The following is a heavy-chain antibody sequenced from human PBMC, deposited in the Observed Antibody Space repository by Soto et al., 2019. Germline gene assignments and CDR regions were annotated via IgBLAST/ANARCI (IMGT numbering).Heavy chain of an antibody. CDR1: GGTFSSYT. D-gene: IGHD3-10*01. Sequence: SVKVSCKASGGTFSSYTISWVRQAPGQGLEWMGRIIPILGIANYAQKFQGRVTITADKSTSTAYMELSSLRSEDTAVYYCASGASAYGSGSYYNYYYYGMDVWGQGTTVTVSS. CDR2: IIPILGIA. J-gene: IGHJ6*02. V-gene: IGHV1-69*02. CDR3: ASGASAYGSGSYYNYYYYGMDV.